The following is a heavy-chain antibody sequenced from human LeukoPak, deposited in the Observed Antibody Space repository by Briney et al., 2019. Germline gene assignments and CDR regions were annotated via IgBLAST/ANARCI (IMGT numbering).Heavy chain of an antibody. Sequence: SESLSLTCTVSGGSISSYYWSWIRQPPGKGLEWIGYIYYSGSTNYNPSLKSRVTISVDTSKTQFSLKLSSVTAADTAVYYCASRYCTNGVCPDYWGQGTLVTVSS. CDR3: ASRYCTNGVCPDY. V-gene: IGHV4-59*01. J-gene: IGHJ4*02. D-gene: IGHD2-8*01. CDR1: GGSISSYY. CDR2: IYYSGST.